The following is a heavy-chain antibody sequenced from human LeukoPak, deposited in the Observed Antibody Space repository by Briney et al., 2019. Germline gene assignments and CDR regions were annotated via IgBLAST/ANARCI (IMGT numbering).Heavy chain of an antibody. D-gene: IGHD3-9*01. CDR3: ARDGVRYFDWASIDY. CDR1: GFTFSNYG. CDR2: IWYDGSNK. Sequence: TGGSLRLSCAASGFTFSNYGMHWVRQAPGKGLELVAVIWYDGSNKDYADSVKGRFTISRDNSKNTLYLQMNSLRVEDTAVYYCARDGVRYFDWASIDYWGQGTLVTVSS. J-gene: IGHJ4*02. V-gene: IGHV3-33*01.